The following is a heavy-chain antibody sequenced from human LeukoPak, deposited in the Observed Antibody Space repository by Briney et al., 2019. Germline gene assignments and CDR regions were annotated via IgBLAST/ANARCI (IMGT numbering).Heavy chain of an antibody. CDR3: ARLEVEMATVYFDY. V-gene: IGHV5-51*01. CDR1: GYTFTTSW. CDR2: IYAGNSDT. Sequence: GESLKISCQGFGYTFTTSWIGWVRQLPGKGLEWMAIIYAGNSDTKYSPSFQGQVTISADKSISTAYLQWSSLKASDTAMYYCARLEVEMATVYFDYWGQGILVTVSS. J-gene: IGHJ4*02. D-gene: IGHD5-24*01.